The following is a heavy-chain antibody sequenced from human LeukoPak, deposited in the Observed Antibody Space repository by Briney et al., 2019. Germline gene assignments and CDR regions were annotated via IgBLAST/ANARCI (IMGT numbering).Heavy chain of an antibody. J-gene: IGHJ6*02. D-gene: IGHD6-13*01. Sequence: GGSLRLSCAASGFTFSSYEMNWVRQAPGKGLEWVSYISSSGGAIYYADSVKGRFSISRDNAKNSLYLQMNSLRTEDTALYYCAKDLRPIYSSSWYGGDYYYGMDVWGQGTTVTVSS. V-gene: IGHV3-48*03. CDR3: AKDLRPIYSSSWYGGDYYYGMDV. CDR1: GFTFSSYE. CDR2: ISSSGGAI.